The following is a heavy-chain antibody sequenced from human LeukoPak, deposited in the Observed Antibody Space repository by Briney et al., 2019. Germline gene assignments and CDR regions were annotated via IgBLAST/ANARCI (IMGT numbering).Heavy chain of an antibody. J-gene: IGHJ4*02. V-gene: IGHV4-34*01. CDR3: ARVTKGEWELLGY. Sequence: SETLSLTCAVYNGSFSGYYWSWICQPPGKGLEWLGEINHRGRTYYSPSLLSRVTISVDTSKNQLSLKVTSVTAADTAVYYCARVTKGEWELLGYWGQGTLVTVSS. D-gene: IGHD1-26*01. CDR2: INHRGRT. CDR1: NGSFSGYY.